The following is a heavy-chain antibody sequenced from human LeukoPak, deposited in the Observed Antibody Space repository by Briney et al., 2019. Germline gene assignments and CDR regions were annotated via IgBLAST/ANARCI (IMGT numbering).Heavy chain of an antibody. D-gene: IGHD6-13*01. CDR1: GITVSSNY. CDR3: AGERQLVHLDY. CDR2: IYSGGST. Sequence: SGGSLRLSCAASGITVSSNYMTWVRQAPGKGLEWVSVIYSGGSTYYADSVKGRFTISRDNSKNTLYLQMDSLRAEDTAVYYCAGERQLVHLDYWGQGTLVTVSS. V-gene: IGHV3-66*01. J-gene: IGHJ4*02.